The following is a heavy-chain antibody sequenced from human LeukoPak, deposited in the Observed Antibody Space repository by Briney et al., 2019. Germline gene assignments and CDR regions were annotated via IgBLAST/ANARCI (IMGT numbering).Heavy chain of an antibody. CDR1: GFTLGNYN. Sequence: GGSLRLSCAASGFTLGNYNMKWLRQAPEKGLEWVSSISSSSTYIYYADSVKGRFTISRDNVKNSLYLQINSLRAEDTALYYCARNPPGAYYDSSGHYPAPFDYWGQGTLVTVSS. J-gene: IGHJ4*02. V-gene: IGHV3-21*01. CDR2: ISSSSTYI. D-gene: IGHD3-22*01. CDR3: ARNPPGAYYDSSGHYPAPFDY.